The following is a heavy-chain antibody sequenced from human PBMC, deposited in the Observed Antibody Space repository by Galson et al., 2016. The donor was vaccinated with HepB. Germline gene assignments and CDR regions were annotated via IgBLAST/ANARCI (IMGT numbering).Heavy chain of an antibody. J-gene: IGHJ6*02. D-gene: IGHD2/OR15-2a*01. CDR2: IQNPGST. CDR3: ARDEGFYNGMDV. V-gene: IGHV4-59*01. Sequence: SETLSLTCAVSGGSINSNAWWSWVRQSPGKGLEWIGYIQNPGSTNYNPSLKGRVTISIDRSKNQFFLELTSVTAADTAVYYCARDEGFYNGMDVWGQGTTVTVSS. CDR1: GGSINSNAW.